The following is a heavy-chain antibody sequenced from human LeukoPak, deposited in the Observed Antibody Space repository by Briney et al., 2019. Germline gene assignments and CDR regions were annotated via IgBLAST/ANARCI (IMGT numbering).Heavy chain of an antibody. V-gene: IGHV3-30*02. CDR3: AKDPRAGYYGSGGWFDP. D-gene: IGHD3-10*01. CDR1: GFTFSSYG. J-gene: IGHJ5*02. CDR2: IRYDGSNK. Sequence: TGGSLRLSCAASGFTFSSYGMHWVRQAPGKGLEWVAFIRYDGSNKYYADSVKGRFTISRDNSKNTLYLQMNSLRAEDTAVYYCAKDPRAGYYGSGGWFDPWGQGTLVTVSS.